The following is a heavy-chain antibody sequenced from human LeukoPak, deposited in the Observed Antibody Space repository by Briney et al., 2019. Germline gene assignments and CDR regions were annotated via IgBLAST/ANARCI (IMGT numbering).Heavy chain of an antibody. Sequence: GGSLRLSCAASGFTFSTYTIHWVRQAPGKGLEWVALISYDGSSKNCANSVKGRFTISRDNSKNTLYLQMNSLRAEDTAVYYCARRDNWGLDYWGQGTLVTVSS. V-gene: IGHV3-30-3*01. CDR3: ARRDNWGLDY. CDR1: GFTFSTYT. CDR2: ISYDGSSK. D-gene: IGHD7-27*01. J-gene: IGHJ4*02.